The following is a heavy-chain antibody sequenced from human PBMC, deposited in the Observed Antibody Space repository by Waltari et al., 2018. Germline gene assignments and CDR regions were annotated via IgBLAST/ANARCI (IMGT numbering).Heavy chain of an antibody. J-gene: IGHJ5*02. V-gene: IGHV4-34*01. Sequence: QVQLQQWGAGLLKPSETLSLTCAVYGGSFSGYYWSWIRQPPGKGLEWIGEIKQSGSTNYTPSLKSRVTISVDTSKNQFSLKLSSVTAADTAVYYCARGVRIFGVVIIPSWFDPWGQGTLVTVSS. CDR1: GGSFSGYY. CDR2: IKQSGST. CDR3: ARGVRIFGVVIIPSWFDP. D-gene: IGHD3-3*01.